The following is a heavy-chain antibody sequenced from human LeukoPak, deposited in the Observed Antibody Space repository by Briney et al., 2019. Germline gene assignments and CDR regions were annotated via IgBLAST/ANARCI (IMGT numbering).Heavy chain of an antibody. V-gene: IGHV1-8*03. D-gene: IGHD6-19*01. CDR2: MNPNSGNT. J-gene: IGHJ5*02. Sequence: ASVKVSCKASGYTFTSYDINWVRQATGQGLEWMGWMNPNSGNTGYAQKFQGRVTITRNTSISTAYMELSRLRSDDTAVYYCAREVAGNWFDPWGQGTLVTVSS. CDR3: AREVAGNWFDP. CDR1: GYTFTSYD.